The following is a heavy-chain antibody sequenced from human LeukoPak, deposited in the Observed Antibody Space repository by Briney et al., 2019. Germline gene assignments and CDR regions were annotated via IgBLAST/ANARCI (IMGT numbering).Heavy chain of an antibody. CDR3: AKRSYYYYMDV. V-gene: IGHV3-23*01. Sequence: GGSLRLSCAASGFTFSSYAMNWVRQAPGKGLEWVSAISDGGGTTYYADSVKGRFTISRDNSKNTLYLQMNSLRAEDTAVYYCAKRSYYYYMDVWGKGTTVTVSS. CDR1: GFTFSSYA. J-gene: IGHJ6*03. CDR2: ISDGGGTT.